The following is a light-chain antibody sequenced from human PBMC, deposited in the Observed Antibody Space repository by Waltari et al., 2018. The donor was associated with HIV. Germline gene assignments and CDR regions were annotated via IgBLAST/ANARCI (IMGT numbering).Light chain of an antibody. J-gene: IGKJ4*01. CDR3: QQRSNWPLT. V-gene: IGKV3-11*01. CDR2: DAS. CDR1: QSVSSY. Sequence: EIVLTQSPATLSLSPGERATLSCRASQSVSSYLAWYQQKPGQAPRLLIYDASNRATGIPARFSGSGSVTDFTLTISSLEPEDFSVYYCQQRSNWPLTFGGWTKVEIK.